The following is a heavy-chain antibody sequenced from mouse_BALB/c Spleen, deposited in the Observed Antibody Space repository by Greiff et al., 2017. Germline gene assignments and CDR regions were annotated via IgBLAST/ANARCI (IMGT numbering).Heavy chain of an antibody. CDR2: ISNGGGST. CDR1: GFTFSSYT. CDR3: ARHRTGTGFAY. V-gene: IGHV5-12-2*01. J-gene: IGHJ3*01. D-gene: IGHD4-1*01. Sequence: EVNVVESGGGLVQPGGSLKLSCAASGFTFSSYTMSWVRQTPEKRLEWVAYISNGGGSTYYPDTVKGRFTISRDNAKNTLYLQMSSLKSEDTAMYYCARHRTGTGFAYWGQGTLVTVSA.